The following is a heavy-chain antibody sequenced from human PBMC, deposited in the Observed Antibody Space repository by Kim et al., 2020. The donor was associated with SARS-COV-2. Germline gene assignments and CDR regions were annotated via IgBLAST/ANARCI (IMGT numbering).Heavy chain of an antibody. CDR3: ASSKVATSSGMDV. V-gene: IGHV4-34*01. D-gene: IGHD5-12*01. Sequence: NQSVKSRVTIAVDTSKNQFSQKMSSVTAADTAVYYCASSKVATSSGMDVWGQGTTVTVSS. J-gene: IGHJ6*02.